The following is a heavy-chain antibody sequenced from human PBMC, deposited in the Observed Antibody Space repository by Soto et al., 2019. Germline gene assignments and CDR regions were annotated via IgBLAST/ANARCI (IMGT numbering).Heavy chain of an antibody. Sequence: GGSLRLSCAASGLTFSSYSMNWVRQAPGKGLEWVSSISSSSSYIYYADSVKGRFTISRDNAKNSLYLQMNSLRAEDTAVYYCAREGIVVDGSDYWGQGTLVTVSS. V-gene: IGHV3-21*01. D-gene: IGHD3-22*01. J-gene: IGHJ4*02. CDR2: ISSSSSYI. CDR3: AREGIVVDGSDY. CDR1: GLTFSSYS.